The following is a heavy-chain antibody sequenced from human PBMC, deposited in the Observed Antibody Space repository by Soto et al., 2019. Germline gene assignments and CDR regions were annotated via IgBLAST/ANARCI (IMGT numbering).Heavy chain of an antibody. Sequence: GGSLRLSCAASGFTFSSYSMNWVRQAPGKGLEWVSSISSSSSYIYYADSVKGRFTISRDNAKNSLYLQMNSLRAEDTAVYYCARKSKVLRYYWFEPWGQGPLVTVAS. CDR3: ARKSKVLRYYWFEP. V-gene: IGHV3-21*01. CDR2: ISSSSSYI. D-gene: IGHD3-9*01. J-gene: IGHJ5*02. CDR1: GFTFSSYS.